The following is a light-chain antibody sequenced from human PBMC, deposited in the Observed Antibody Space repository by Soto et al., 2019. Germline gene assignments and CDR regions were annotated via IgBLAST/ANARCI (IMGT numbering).Light chain of an antibody. V-gene: IGLV1-51*02. CDR2: ENN. CDR3: GTWESSLSAGV. CDR1: SSNIGNNY. Sequence: QSVLTQPPSVSAAPGQKVTISCSGSSSNIGNNYVSWYQQLPGTAPKLLIYENNKRPSGIPDRFSGSKSGASATLGITGLQTGDEAVYYCGTWESSLSAGVFGGGTKLTVL. J-gene: IGLJ2*01.